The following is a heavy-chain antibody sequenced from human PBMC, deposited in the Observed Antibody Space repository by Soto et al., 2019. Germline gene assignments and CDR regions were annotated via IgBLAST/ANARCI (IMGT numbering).Heavy chain of an antibody. Sequence: GGSLRLSCAASGFTFSSYAMHWVRQAPGKGLEWVAVISYDGSNKYCADSVKGRFTISRDNSKNTLYLQMNSLRAEDTAVYFCAREGGKLLWLGEFKDYWGQGTLVTVSS. CDR2: ISYDGSNK. J-gene: IGHJ4*02. CDR1: GFTFSSYA. CDR3: AREGGKLLWLGEFKDY. V-gene: IGHV3-30-3*01. D-gene: IGHD3-10*01.